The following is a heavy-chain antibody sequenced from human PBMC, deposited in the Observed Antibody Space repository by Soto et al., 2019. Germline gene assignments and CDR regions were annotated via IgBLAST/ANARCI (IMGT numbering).Heavy chain of an antibody. CDR1: GINFSRAW. CDR2: IKSKFDGETI. J-gene: IGHJ3*01. V-gene: IGHV3-15*01. D-gene: IGHD3-22*01. CDR3: ARDQLYYNDISGRPLNAFDV. Sequence: GGSLRLSCAASGINFSRAWMSWVRQAPGKGLEWVGRIKSKFDGETIDYADSVKGRFTISRDNAKNSLYLQMNSLRAEDTAVYYCARDQLYYNDISGRPLNAFDVWGQGTMVTVSS.